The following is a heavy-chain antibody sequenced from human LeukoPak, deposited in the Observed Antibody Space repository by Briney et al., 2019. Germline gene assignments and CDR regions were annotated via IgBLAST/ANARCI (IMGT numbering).Heavy chain of an antibody. CDR1: GYTFTGYY. J-gene: IGHJ4*02. CDR3: ARVRPSSSSSPFDY. CDR2: IHPNSGGT. Sequence: ASVKVSCKASGYTFTGYYMHWVRQAPGQGLEWMGWIHPNSGGTNYAQKFQGRVTMTRDTSISTAYMELSRLRSDDTAVYYCARVRPSSSSSPFDYWGQGTLVTVSS. V-gene: IGHV1-2*02. D-gene: IGHD6-6*01.